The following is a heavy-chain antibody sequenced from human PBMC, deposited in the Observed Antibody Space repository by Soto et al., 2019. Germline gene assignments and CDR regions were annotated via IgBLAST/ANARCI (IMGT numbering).Heavy chain of an antibody. J-gene: IGHJ5*02. CDR2: INHSGST. D-gene: IGHD6-19*01. CDR3: ARTYSSGWYNRFDP. Sequence: SETLSLTCAVYGGSFSGYYWSWIRQPPGKGLEWIGEINHSGSTNYNPSLKSRVTISVDTSKNQFSLKLSSVTAADTAVYYCARTYSSGWYNRFDPWGQGTLVTVSS. CDR1: GGSFSGYY. V-gene: IGHV4-34*01.